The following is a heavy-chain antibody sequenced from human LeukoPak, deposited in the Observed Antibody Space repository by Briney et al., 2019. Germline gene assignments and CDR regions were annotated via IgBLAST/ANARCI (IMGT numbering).Heavy chain of an antibody. D-gene: IGHD3-3*01. CDR3: XXXXSXEWXHDAFDI. J-gene: IGHJ3*02. CDR1: GYSISSGYY. CDR2: IYHSGST. Sequence: MPSETLSLTCGASGYSISSGYYWGWIRQPPGKGLEWIGSIYHSGSTYYNPSLKSRVTISVDTSKNQFSLKLRSVTAADTALDYXXXXXSXEWXHDAFDIWGQGTRVTVSS. V-gene: IGHV4-38-2*01.